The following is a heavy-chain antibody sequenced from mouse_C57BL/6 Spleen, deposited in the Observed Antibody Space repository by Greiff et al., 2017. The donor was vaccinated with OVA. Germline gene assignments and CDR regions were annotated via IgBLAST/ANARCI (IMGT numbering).Heavy chain of an antibody. CDR3: ARHSGYYGSRYRYFDV. CDR1: GFTFSSYG. V-gene: IGHV5-6*01. CDR2: ISSGGSYN. Sequence: EVQVVESGGDLVKPGGSLKLSCAASGFTFSSYGMSWVRQTPDKRLEWVATISSGGSYNYYPDSVKWRLTISRYNVKITLYLQMISLKSEDTAMSYCARHSGYYGSRYRYFDVWGTGTTVTVSS. D-gene: IGHD1-1*01. J-gene: IGHJ1*03.